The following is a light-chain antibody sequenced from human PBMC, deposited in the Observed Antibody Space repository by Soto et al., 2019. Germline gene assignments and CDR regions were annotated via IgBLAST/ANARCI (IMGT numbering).Light chain of an antibody. CDR1: SSNIGAGYD. V-gene: IGLV1-40*01. CDR2: GNT. J-gene: IGLJ2*01. Sequence: QSVLTQPPSVSGAPGQKVTISCTGSSSNIGAGYDVHWYQQLPGTAPKLLIYGNTNRPSGVPDRFSGSKSGTSASLAITGLQAEDEAAYYCQSSDTRLSAAVLFGGGTKLTVL. CDR3: QSSDTRLSAAVL.